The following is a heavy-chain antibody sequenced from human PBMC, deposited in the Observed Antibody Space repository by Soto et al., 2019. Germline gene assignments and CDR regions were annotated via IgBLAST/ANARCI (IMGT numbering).Heavy chain of an antibody. CDR2: IDRDGSRT. J-gene: IGHJ4*02. V-gene: IGHV3-74*01. CDR3: ARAAYYDSSGSYPGYFDY. CDR1: GFTFSRYW. Sequence: PGGSLRLSCAASGFTFSRYWIHWVRQAPGKGLVWVSRIDRDGSRTTYADSVRGRFTISRDNAKNTLFLQMNSLTAEDTAVYYCARAAYYDSSGSYPGYFDYWGQGT. D-gene: IGHD3-22*01.